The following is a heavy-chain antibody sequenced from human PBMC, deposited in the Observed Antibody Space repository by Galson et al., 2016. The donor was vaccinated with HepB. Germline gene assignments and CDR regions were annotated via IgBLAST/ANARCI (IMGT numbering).Heavy chain of an antibody. Sequence: QSGAEVKKPGESLRISCKGSGYNFTNFWISWVRQMPGKGLEWMGRIDPSDSYTNYSPSFRGHVTVSADKSISTAYLQWSSLKTSDTAIYFCATHDTVNNYFDPWGQGTLVTVFS. J-gene: IGHJ4*02. V-gene: IGHV5-10-1*01. CDR1: GYNFTNFW. CDR3: ATHDTVNNYFDP. D-gene: IGHD1/OR15-1a*01. CDR2: IDPSDSYT.